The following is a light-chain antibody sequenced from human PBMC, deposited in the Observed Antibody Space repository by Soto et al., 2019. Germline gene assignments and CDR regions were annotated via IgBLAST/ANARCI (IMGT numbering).Light chain of an antibody. CDR1: SSYIGAGYD. J-gene: IGLJ2*01. CDR3: QSYDDSLGGHVI. CDR2: ANT. V-gene: IGLV1-40*01. Sequence: QSVLTQPPSVSGAPGRRVTISCTGSSSYIGAGYDVHWYQQLPGTAPKLLIYANTNRPSGVPDRFSGSKSGTSASLAITGLQAEDEADYYCQSYDDSLGGHVIFGGGTKLTVL.